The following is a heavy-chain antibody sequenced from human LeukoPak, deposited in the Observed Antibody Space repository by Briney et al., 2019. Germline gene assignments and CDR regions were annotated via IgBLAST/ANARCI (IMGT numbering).Heavy chain of an antibody. Sequence: PSETLSLTCTVSGDSIRSNNYYWGWIRQPPGKGLEWIGYIYYSGSTNYNPSLKSRVTISVDTSKNQFSLKLSSVTAADTAVYYCARDQRMVATNYYYGMDVWGQGTTVTVSS. V-gene: IGHV4-61*01. CDR3: ARDQRMVATNYYYGMDV. D-gene: IGHD5-12*01. CDR2: IYYSGST. J-gene: IGHJ6*02. CDR1: GDSIRSNNYY.